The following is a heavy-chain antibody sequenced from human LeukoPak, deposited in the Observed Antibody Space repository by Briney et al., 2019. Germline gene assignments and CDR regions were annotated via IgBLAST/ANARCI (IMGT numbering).Heavy chain of an antibody. J-gene: IGHJ4*02. D-gene: IGHD1-14*01. CDR1: GFTFSTYN. CDR2: ISGSGGST. CDR3: AKDRSVAGNY. Sequence: GGSLRLSCAGSGFTFSTYNFNWVRQAPGKGLEWVSAISGSGGSTYYADSVKGRFTISRDNSKNTLYLQMNSLRAEDTAVYYCAKDRSVAGNYWGQGTLVTVSS. V-gene: IGHV3-23*01.